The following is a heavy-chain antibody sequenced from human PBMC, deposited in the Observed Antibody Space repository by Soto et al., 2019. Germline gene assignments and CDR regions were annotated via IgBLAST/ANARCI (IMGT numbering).Heavy chain of an antibody. J-gene: IGHJ4*02. V-gene: IGHV1-18*01. Sequence: GASVKVSCKASGYTFTSYGISWVRQAPGQGLEWMGWISAYNDNTNYAQKLQGRVTMTTDTSTSTAYMELRSLRSDDTAVYYCARYSNYLEAANDFDYWGQGTLVTVSS. CDR1: GYTFTSYG. D-gene: IGHD4-4*01. CDR2: ISAYNDNT. CDR3: ARYSNYLEAANDFDY.